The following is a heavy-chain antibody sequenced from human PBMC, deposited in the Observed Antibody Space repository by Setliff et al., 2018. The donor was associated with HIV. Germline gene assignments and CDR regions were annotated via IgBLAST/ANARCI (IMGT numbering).Heavy chain of an antibody. CDR2: IYRYGSP. CDR3: ARGGRSDGYHIAP. D-gene: IGHD2-15*01. J-gene: IGHJ5*02. CDR1: GGSISSYF. V-gene: IGHV4-59*01. Sequence: SETLSLTCTVSGGSISSYFWTWIRQSPEKGLEWIGYIYRYGSPNYNPSLQSRVTLSVDTSKNQFSLTLTSVTAADTAVYYCARGGRSDGYHIAPWGQGILVTVSS.